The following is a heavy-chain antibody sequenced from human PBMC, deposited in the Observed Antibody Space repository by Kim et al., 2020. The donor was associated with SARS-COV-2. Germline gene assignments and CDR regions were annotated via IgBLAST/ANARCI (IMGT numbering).Heavy chain of an antibody. D-gene: IGHD1-26*01. CDR2: IYHSGST. V-gene: IGHV4-4*02. Sequence: SETLSLTCAVSGGSISSSNWWSWVRQPPGKGLEWIGEIYHSGSTNYNPSLKSRVTISVDKSKNQFSLKLSSVTAADTAVYYCARAVVVGATDYGMDVWGQGTTVTVSS. J-gene: IGHJ6*02. CDR3: ARAVVVGATDYGMDV. CDR1: GGSISSSNW.